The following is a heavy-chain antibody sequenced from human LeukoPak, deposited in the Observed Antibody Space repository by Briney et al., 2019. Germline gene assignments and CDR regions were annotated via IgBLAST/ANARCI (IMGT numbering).Heavy chain of an antibody. V-gene: IGHV4-59*01. Sequence: SETLSLTCTVSGGSISSYYWNWIRQPPGRGLEWIGYIYYSGSTNYNPSLKSRVTIPVDTSKNQFSLKLSSVTAADTAVYYCARGELTFDYWGQGTLVTVSS. CDR3: ARGELTFDY. CDR1: GGSISSYY. J-gene: IGHJ4*02. D-gene: IGHD3-10*01. CDR2: IYYSGST.